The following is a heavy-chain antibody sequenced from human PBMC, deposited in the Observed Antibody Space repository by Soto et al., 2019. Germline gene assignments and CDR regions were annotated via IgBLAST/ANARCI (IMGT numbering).Heavy chain of an antibody. V-gene: IGHV6-1*01. Sequence: SQTLSLTCAITGDSVSSNSAGWSWVRQSPSRGLEWLGRTYYRSKWYYEYAVSVRGRITINPDTSKNQYSLKLSSVTAADTAVYYCARLSYGSRGYYWFDPWGQGTLVTVSS. D-gene: IGHD3-22*01. J-gene: IGHJ5*02. CDR3: ARLSYGSRGYYWFDP. CDR1: GDSVSSNSAG. CDR2: TYYRSKWYY.